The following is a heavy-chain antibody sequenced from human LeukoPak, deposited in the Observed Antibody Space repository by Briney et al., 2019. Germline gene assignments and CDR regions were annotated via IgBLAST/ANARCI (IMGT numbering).Heavy chain of an antibody. Sequence: ASVKVSCKASGYTFTGYYMHWVRQAPGQGLEWMGWINPNSGGTNYAQKFQGRVTMTRDTSISRAYMELSRLRSDDTAVYYCARSPAVAASSWFDPWGQGTLVTVSS. CDR3: ARSPAVAASSWFDP. V-gene: IGHV1-2*02. CDR1: GYTFTGYY. D-gene: IGHD6-19*01. J-gene: IGHJ5*02. CDR2: INPNSGGT.